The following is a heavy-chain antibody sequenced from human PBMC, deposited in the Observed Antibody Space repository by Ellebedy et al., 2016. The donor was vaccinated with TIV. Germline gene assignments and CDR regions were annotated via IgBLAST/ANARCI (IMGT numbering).Heavy chain of an antibody. J-gene: IGHJ4*02. CDR2: MLYDGNDE. V-gene: IGHV3-30*18. CDR1: GFTFSSYG. CDR3: AKDLGRWLQYFDS. D-gene: IGHD5-24*01. Sequence: GESLKISCAASGFTFSSYGMHWVRQAPGKGLEWVAGMLYDGNDEYYADTVKGRFTISRDGPKRTLNLQMNSLRAEDTAVYYCAKDLGRWLQYFDSWGQGTLVTVSS.